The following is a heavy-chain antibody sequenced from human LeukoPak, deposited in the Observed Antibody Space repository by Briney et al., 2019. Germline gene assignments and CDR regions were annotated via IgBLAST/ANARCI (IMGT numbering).Heavy chain of an antibody. CDR2: INTDGSTT. CDR1: GFTFSSYW. V-gene: IGHV3-74*01. D-gene: IGHD4-23*01. CDR3: VRVGLTTVVPGPHAFDI. Sequence: GGSLRLSCAASGFTFSSYWMHWVRQAPGKGLVWVSRINTDGSTTNYADSVKGRFTISRDNAKNTLDLQMNSLRADDTAMYYCVRVGLTTVVPGPHAFDIWGQGTIVSVSS. J-gene: IGHJ3*02.